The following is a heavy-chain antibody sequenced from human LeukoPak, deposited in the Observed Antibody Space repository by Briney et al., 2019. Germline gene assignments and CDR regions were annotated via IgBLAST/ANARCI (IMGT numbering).Heavy chain of an antibody. V-gene: IGHV4-4*07. D-gene: IGHD2-15*01. J-gene: IGHJ4*02. Sequence: SETLSLTCTVSGGSFNNYYWNWIRQPAGKGLEWIGCIYSSGSTDYNPSLKSRVTMSVDTSKNQFSLNQTSVTAADSAVYYCARARGRLLLIDYWGQGTLVTVSS. CDR2: IYSSGST. CDR1: GGSFNNYY. CDR3: ARARGRLLLIDY.